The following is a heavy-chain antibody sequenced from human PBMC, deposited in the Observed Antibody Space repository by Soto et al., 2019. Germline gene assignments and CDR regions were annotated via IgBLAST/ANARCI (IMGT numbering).Heavy chain of an antibody. CDR3: STNYYDRSGYDNWFDP. V-gene: IGHV3-49*03. CDR2: IRSKAYGGTT. D-gene: IGHD3-22*01. J-gene: IGHJ5*02. CDR1: GFTFGGYA. Sequence: PGGALRLSCTASGFTFGGYAMSWFRQAPGKGLEWVGFIRSKAYGGTTHYAASVKGRFTISRDDSKSIAYLQMNSLKTEDTAVYYCSTNYYDRSGYDNWFDPWGQGTLVTVSS.